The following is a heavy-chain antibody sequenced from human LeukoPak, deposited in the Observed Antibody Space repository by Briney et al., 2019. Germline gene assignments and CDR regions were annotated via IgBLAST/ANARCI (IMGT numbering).Heavy chain of an antibody. CDR2: IYYSGTT. J-gene: IGHJ4*02. Sequence: SETLSLTCTVSGGSISSYYWSWIRQPPGKGLEWIGYIYYSGTTNYNPSLKSRVTISVDTSKNQFSLKLSSVTAADTAVYYCARRLRLGPFDYWGQGTLVTVSS. CDR1: GGSISSYY. CDR3: ARRLRLGPFDY. V-gene: IGHV4-59*12. D-gene: IGHD3-10*01.